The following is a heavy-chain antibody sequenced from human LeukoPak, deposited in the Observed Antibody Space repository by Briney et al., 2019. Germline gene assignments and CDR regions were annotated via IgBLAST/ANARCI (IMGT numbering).Heavy chain of an antibody. Sequence: ASVKVSCKASGCTFTSYGISWVRQAPGRALEWMGWISAYNGNTNYAQKLQGRVTMTTDTSTSTAYMELRSLRSDDTAVYYCARGNSGSYWTSNFDYWGQGTLVTVSS. D-gene: IGHD1-26*01. CDR1: GCTFTSYG. CDR3: ARGNSGSYWTSNFDY. V-gene: IGHV1-18*01. J-gene: IGHJ4*02. CDR2: ISAYNGNT.